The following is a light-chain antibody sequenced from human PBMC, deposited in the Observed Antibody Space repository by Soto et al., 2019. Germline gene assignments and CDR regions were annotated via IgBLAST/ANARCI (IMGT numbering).Light chain of an antibody. V-gene: IGKV3-11*01. J-gene: IGKJ4*01. CDR1: QSINIY. Sequence: IVLTQSPATLSLSPGERATLSCRASQSINIYLGWYQQKPGQAPRLLIYDASKRATGIPARFSGSGSGTDFTLTITCLEPEDFAVYYCQHRRSWPLTFGGGTKVEI. CDR2: DAS. CDR3: QHRRSWPLT.